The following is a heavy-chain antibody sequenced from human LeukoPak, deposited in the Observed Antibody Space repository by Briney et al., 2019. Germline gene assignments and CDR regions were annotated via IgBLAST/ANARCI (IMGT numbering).Heavy chain of an antibody. V-gene: IGHV4-34*01. CDR3: ARGMFSGPGMDV. J-gene: IGHJ6*04. CDR2: INHSGST. CDR1: GGSFSGYY. D-gene: IGHD6-19*01. Sequence: SETLSLTCAVYGGSFSGYYWSWIRQPPGKGLEWIGEINHSGSTNYNPSLKSRVTISVDTSKNQFSLKLSTVTAADTAVYYCARGMFSGPGMDVGGKGTTVTVSA.